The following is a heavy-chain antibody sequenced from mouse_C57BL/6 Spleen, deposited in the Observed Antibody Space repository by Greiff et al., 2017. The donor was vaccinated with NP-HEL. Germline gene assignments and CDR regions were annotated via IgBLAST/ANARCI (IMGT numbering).Heavy chain of an antibody. D-gene: IGHD1-1*02. J-gene: IGHJ1*03. CDR1: GYTFTSYW. V-gene: IGHV1-69*01. Sequence: VQLQQSGAELVMPGASVKLSCKASGYTFTSYWMHWVKQRPGQGLEWIGEIDPSDSYTNYNQKFKGKSTLTVDKSSSTAYMQLSSLTSEDSAVYDCARGGWDFDVWGTGTTVTVSS. CDR3: ARGGWDFDV. CDR2: IDPSDSYT.